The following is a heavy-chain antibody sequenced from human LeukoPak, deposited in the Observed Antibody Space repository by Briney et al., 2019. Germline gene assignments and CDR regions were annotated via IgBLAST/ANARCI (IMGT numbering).Heavy chain of an antibody. J-gene: IGHJ4*02. CDR1: GFTFSTYS. Sequence: PGGSLRLSCEASGFTFSTYSMTWVRQAPGKGLEWVSSIRDSGGNTYYAESVKGRFTISRDNSENTLYLQMNSLRAEDTAVYYCARKTDSGGQGDYWGPGTLVTVSS. D-gene: IGHD3-22*01. V-gene: IGHV3-23*01. CDR2: IRDSGGNT. CDR3: ARKTDSGGQGDY.